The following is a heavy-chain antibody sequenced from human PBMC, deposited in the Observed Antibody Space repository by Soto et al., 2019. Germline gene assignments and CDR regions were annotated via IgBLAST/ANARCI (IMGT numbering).Heavy chain of an antibody. D-gene: IGHD1-1*01. CDR2: ISYDGSNK. J-gene: IGHJ3*02. CDR3: ASVWNDEDDAFDI. V-gene: IGHV3-30-3*01. Sequence: GGSLRLSCAASGFTFSSYAMHWVRQAPGKGLEWVAVISYDGSNKYYADSVKGRFTISRDNSKNTLYLQMNSLRAEDTAVYYCASVWNDEDDAFDIWGQGTMVTVSS. CDR1: GFTFSSYA.